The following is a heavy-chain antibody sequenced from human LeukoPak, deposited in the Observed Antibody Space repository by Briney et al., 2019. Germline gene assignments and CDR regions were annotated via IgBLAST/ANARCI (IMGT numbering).Heavy chain of an antibody. CDR3: ANCYYDSSGCSFDN. Sequence: PGGSLRLSCAASGFTFISYAMSWVRQAPGKGLEWVSAISGSSGSTYYADSVKGRFTISIDNYKNTLYLQMNSLRAEDTAVYYCANCYYDSSGCSFDNWGQGTLVTVSS. V-gene: IGHV3-23*01. J-gene: IGHJ4*02. D-gene: IGHD3-22*01. CDR2: ISGSSGST. CDR1: GFTFISYA.